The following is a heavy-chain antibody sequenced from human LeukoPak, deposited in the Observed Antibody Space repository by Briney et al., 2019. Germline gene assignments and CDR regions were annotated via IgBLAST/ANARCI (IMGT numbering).Heavy chain of an antibody. Sequence: SETLSLTCTVSGGSISGYYWSWIRQPPGQGLEWIGFIYYRGTSKYNPSLTSRVTMSVDTSKNQVSLKLSSVTAADTAVYYCARHYCSGGNCYYFDHWGQGTLVTVSS. CDR1: GGSISGYY. CDR3: ARHYCSGGNCYYFDH. D-gene: IGHD2-15*01. CDR2: IYYRGTS. V-gene: IGHV4-59*08. J-gene: IGHJ4*02.